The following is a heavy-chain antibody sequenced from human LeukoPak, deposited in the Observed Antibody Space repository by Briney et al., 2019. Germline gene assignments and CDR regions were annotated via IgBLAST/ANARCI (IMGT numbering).Heavy chain of an antibody. CDR3: ARPGSGPRARAFDY. J-gene: IGHJ4*02. V-gene: IGHV4-39*01. D-gene: IGHD3-10*01. CDR1: GGSISSSSYY. CDR2: IYYSGST. Sequence: PSETLSLTCTVSGGSISSSSYYWGWIRQPPGKGLEWIESIYYSGSTYYDPSLKSRVTISVDTSKNQFSLKLSSVTAADTAVYYCARPGSGPRARAFDYWGQGTLVTVSS.